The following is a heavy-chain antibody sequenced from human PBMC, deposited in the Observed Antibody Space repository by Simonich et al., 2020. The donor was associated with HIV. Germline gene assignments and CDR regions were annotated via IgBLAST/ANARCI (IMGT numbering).Heavy chain of an antibody. J-gene: IGHJ3*02. V-gene: IGHV1-2*02. CDR2: INPNSGGK. CDR1: GSPLPDNP. D-gene: IGHD1-1*01. CDR3: AREGAMLDDAFDI. Sequence: QAQLVQSGAEVKNPGASVKVSCKASGSPLPDNPMPWGRQAPGQGIEWKGWINPNSGGKDYAQKFKGRVTMTRDTSMSTAYMELSRLRTDDTAVYFCAREGAMLDDAFDIWGQGTMVTVSS.